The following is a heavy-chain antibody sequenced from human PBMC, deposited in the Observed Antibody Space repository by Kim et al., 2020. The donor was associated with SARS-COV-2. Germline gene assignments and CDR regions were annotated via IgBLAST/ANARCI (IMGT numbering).Heavy chain of an antibody. Sequence: SETLSLTCAVYGGSLSGYYWSWIRQPPGKGLEWIGEINHSGSTKYNPSLKSRVTISVDTSKNQFSLKLSSVAAADTAMYYCARGIAIFGVVSWFDAWGQG. V-gene: IGHV4-34*01. CDR2: INHSGST. J-gene: IGHJ5*02. CDR1: GGSLSGYY. CDR3: ARGIAIFGVVSWFDA. D-gene: IGHD3-3*01.